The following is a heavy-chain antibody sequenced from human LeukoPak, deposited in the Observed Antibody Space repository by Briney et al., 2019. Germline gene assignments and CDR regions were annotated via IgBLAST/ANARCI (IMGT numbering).Heavy chain of an antibody. CDR1: GGSISSYY. Sequence: SETLSLTCTVSGGSISSYYWSWIRQPPGKGLEWIGYIYYSGSTNYNPSLKSRVTISVDTSKNQFSLKLSSVTAADTAVYYCARGYYYDSSGYSGAFDIRGQGTMVTVSS. D-gene: IGHD3-22*01. CDR3: ARGYYYDSSGYSGAFDI. V-gene: IGHV4-59*01. J-gene: IGHJ3*02. CDR2: IYYSGST.